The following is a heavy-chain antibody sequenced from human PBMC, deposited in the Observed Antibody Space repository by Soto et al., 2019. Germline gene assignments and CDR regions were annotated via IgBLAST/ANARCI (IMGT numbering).Heavy chain of an antibody. CDR3: ASGGDGFAL. D-gene: IGHD3-10*01. CDR2: IYHIGST. Sequence: WTWIRQHPGKGLEWIGYIYHIGSTYYSPSLKSRVTISVDTSENQFSLKLTSMTAADTAVYYFASGGDGFALWGQVKMVTVSS. J-gene: IGHJ3*01. V-gene: IGHV4-31*02.